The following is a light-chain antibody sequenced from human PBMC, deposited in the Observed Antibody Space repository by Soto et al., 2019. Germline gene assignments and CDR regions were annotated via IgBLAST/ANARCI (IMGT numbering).Light chain of an antibody. J-gene: IGLJ1*01. V-gene: IGLV1-44*01. CDR3: QSYDSSLSGSYV. Sequence: QSVLTQPPSASGTPGQRVTISCSGSSSNIGSNTVNWYQQLPGTAPKLVIYSNNQRPSGVPDRFSGSKSGTSASLAITGLQAEDEADYYCQSYDSSLSGSYVFGTGTKVTVL. CDR2: SNN. CDR1: SSNIGSNT.